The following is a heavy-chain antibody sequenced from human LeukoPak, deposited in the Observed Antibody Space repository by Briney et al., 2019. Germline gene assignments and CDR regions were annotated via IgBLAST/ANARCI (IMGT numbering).Heavy chain of an antibody. Sequence: ASVKVSCKASGYTFTSYGISWVGQAPGQGLEWMGWISAYNGNTNYAQKLQGRVTMTTDTSTSTAYMELRSLRSDDTAVYYCARPYYYDSTGYYQYYFDYWGQGTLVTVSS. CDR2: ISAYNGNT. CDR1: GYTFTSYG. V-gene: IGHV1-18*01. CDR3: ARPYYYDSTGYYQYYFDY. J-gene: IGHJ4*02. D-gene: IGHD3-22*01.